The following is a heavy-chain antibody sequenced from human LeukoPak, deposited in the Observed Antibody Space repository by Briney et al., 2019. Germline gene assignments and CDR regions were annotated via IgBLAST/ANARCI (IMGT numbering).Heavy chain of an antibody. J-gene: IGHJ4*02. D-gene: IGHD2-15*01. CDR3: AGEYCRGGRCNQAFEY. CDR2: INANSGDT. Sequence: GASVKVSCKTSGYTFTDFYLHWVRQAPGQGLEYMGWINANSGDTNSPQKFQGRVTLTRDTSISTVYMELSSLRSDGAALYYCAGEYCRGGRCNQAFEYWGQGTLVTLS. V-gene: IGHV1-2*02. CDR1: GYTFTDFY.